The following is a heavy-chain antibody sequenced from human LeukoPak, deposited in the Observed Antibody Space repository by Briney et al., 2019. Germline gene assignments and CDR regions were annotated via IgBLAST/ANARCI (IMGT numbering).Heavy chain of an antibody. J-gene: IGHJ4*02. CDR3: AKDISGTYLAALDY. V-gene: IGHV3-9*01. D-gene: IGHD1-26*01. Sequence: GGSLRLSCTASGFSFDDYAMHWVRQATEKGLEWVSGISWNSDTIGYADSVKGRFPISRDNAKNSLYLQMNSLRAEDTALYYCAKDISGTYLAALDYWGQGTLVTVSS. CDR2: ISWNSDTI. CDR1: GFSFDDYA.